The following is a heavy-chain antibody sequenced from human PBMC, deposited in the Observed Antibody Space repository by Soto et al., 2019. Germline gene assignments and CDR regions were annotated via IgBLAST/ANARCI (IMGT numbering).Heavy chain of an antibody. CDR3: ARGILSWSRNNYDFWSGFNWFDP. J-gene: IGHJ5*02. D-gene: IGHD3-3*01. CDR1: GGSISSGGYS. Sequence: PSGTLSLTCAVSGGSISSGGYSRGWIRQPPGKGLEWIGYIYHSGSTYYNPSLKSRVTISVDRSKNQFSLKLSSVTAADTAVYYCARGILSWSRNNYDFWSGFNWFDPWGQGTLVTVSS. CDR2: IYHSGST. V-gene: IGHV4-30-2*01.